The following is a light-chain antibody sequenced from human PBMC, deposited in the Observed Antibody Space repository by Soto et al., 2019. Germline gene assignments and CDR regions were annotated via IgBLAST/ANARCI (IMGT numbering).Light chain of an antibody. J-gene: IGLJ2*01. CDR3: QVFERSLGRV. Sequence: QSVLTQPPSVSGAPGQRVTISCTGSSSNIGAGYDVHWYQQLPGTAPKLLIYGNSNRPSGVPDRFSGSKSGTSASLAITGVQAEGEAGYYLQVFERSLGRVIGGGTKLTVL. V-gene: IGLV1-40*01. CDR2: GNS. CDR1: SSNIGAGYD.